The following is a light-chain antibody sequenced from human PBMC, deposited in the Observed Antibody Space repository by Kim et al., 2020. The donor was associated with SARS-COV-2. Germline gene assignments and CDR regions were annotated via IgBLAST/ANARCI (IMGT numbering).Light chain of an antibody. CDR2: AAS. Sequence: STGDRVTITCRASQGIRSYLAWYQQKPGKAPKRLIYAASTWQSGVPSRFSGSGSGTDFTLTISCLQSEDFATYYCQQYYSYPRRTFGQGTKVEIK. CDR1: QGIRSY. J-gene: IGKJ1*01. V-gene: IGKV1-8*01. CDR3: QQYYSYPRRT.